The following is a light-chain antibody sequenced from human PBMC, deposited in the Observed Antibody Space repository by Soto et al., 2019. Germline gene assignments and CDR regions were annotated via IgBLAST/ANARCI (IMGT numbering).Light chain of an antibody. CDR3: QQTYNTPRT. Sequence: DIQMTQSPSSLSASVGDRVTITCRASQSISRYLNWYQQKPGKAPKLLIYDVSSLQSGAPSRFSGGGSGTDFTLTVSSLQPEDFATYYCQQTYNTPRTFGGGTKVEIK. V-gene: IGKV1-39*01. J-gene: IGKJ4*01. CDR1: QSISRY. CDR2: DVS.